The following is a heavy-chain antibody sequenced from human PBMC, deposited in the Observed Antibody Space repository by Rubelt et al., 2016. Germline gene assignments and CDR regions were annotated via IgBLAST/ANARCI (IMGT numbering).Heavy chain of an antibody. D-gene: IGHD2-2*01. Sequence: EVQLVESGGGLVQPGGSLRLSCAASGFTFSSYSMNWVRQAPGKGLEGVSYISSSSSTIYYADSVKGRFTISRDNAKNSLYLQMNSRRDEDTAVYYCATQGYCSSTSCYGAYWGQGTLVTVSS. CDR2: ISSSSSTI. CDR1: GFTFSSYS. V-gene: IGHV3-48*02. J-gene: IGHJ4*02. CDR3: ATQGYCSSTSCYGAY.